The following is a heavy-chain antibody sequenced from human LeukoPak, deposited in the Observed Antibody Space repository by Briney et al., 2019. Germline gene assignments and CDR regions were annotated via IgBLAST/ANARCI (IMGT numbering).Heavy chain of an antibody. CDR1: GYTFTGYY. Sequence: ASVKLSCKASGYTFTGYYMHWVRQAPGQGLEWMGWINPKSGGTNYAQKFQGRVTMTRDTSISTAYMELSRLRSDDTAVYYCARPMVRGVIIPRDYYYYMDVWGKGTTVTVAS. CDR2: INPKSGGT. D-gene: IGHD3-10*01. J-gene: IGHJ6*03. V-gene: IGHV1-2*02. CDR3: ARPMVRGVIIPRDYYYYMDV.